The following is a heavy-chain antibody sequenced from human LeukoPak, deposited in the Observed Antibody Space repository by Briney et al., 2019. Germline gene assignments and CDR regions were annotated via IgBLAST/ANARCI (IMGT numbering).Heavy chain of an antibody. CDR1: GYTFTGYY. CDR2: INPNSGGT. Sequence: WASVKVSCKASGYTFTGYYMHWVRQAPGQGLEWMGWINPNSGGTNYAQKFQGRVTMTRDTSISTAYMELSRLRSDDTAVYYCAGDQGVTYYDIYRRPLDYWGQGTLVTVSS. V-gene: IGHV1-2*02. CDR3: AGDQGVTYYDIYRRPLDY. J-gene: IGHJ4*02. D-gene: IGHD3-9*01.